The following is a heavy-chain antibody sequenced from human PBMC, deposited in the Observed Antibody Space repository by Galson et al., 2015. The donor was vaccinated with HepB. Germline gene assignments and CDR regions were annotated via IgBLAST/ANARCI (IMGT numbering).Heavy chain of an antibody. Sequence: SLRLSCAGSGFTFADYAMTWFRQAPGKGLEWVGFIRSKAYGGTTEYAASVKGRFTISRDDSKSIAILQMNGLKTEDAAVYYCSRGSEYSTRWYWFDPWGQGILVTVSS. CDR3: SRGSEYSTRWYWFDP. D-gene: IGHD6-13*01. CDR2: IRSKAYGGTT. V-gene: IGHV3-49*03. CDR1: GFTFADYA. J-gene: IGHJ5*02.